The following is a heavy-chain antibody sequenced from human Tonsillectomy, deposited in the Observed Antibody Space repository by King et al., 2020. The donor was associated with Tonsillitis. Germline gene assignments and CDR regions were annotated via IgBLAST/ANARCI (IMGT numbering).Heavy chain of an antibody. D-gene: IGHD2-8*02. J-gene: IGHJ4*02. V-gene: IGHV3-23*04. Sequence: VQLVESGGGLVQPGGSLRLSCAASGFTFNSYAMRWVRQAPGKGLEWVSMISGSGRTTYYADSVKGRFTISRDNSKNTLYLQMDSLRAEDTAVYYCAKGGIGRWYWGFLDYWGQGTLVTVSS. CDR2: ISGSGRTT. CDR3: AKGGIGRWYWGFLDY. CDR1: GFTFNSYA.